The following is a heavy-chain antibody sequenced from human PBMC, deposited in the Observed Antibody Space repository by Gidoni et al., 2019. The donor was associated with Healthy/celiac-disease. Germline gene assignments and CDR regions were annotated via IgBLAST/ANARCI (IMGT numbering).Heavy chain of an antibody. J-gene: IGHJ4*02. D-gene: IGHD2-15*01. V-gene: IGHV3-11*05. Sequence: QVQLVEPGGGLVKPGGSLRLSCAASGFTFSDYYMSWHRQAPGKGLEWVSYISSSSSYTNYADSVKGRFTISRDNAKNSLYLQMNSLRAEDTAVYYCASLSSGDCSGGSCYSFYYFDYWGQGTLVTVSS. CDR3: ASLSSGDCSGGSCYSFYYFDY. CDR1: GFTFSDYY. CDR2: ISSSSSYT.